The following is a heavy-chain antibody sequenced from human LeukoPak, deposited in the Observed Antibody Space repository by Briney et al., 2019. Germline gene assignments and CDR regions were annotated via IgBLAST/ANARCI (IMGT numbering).Heavy chain of an antibody. CDR1: GFTFSNYW. V-gene: IGHV3-74*01. J-gene: IGHJ4*02. CDR3: TRGGSSRYTISY. D-gene: IGHD6-25*01. CDR2: INSDGSNT. Sequence: GGSLRLSCAASGFTFSNYWMHWVRQAPGKGLVWVSRINSDGSNTTYADSVKGRFTISRDNAKNTLYVQMNSLRAEDTAVYYCTRGGSSRYTISYWGRGTLVTVSS.